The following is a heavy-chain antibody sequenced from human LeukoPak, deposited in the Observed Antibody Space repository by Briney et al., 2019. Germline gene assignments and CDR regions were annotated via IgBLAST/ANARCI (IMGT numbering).Heavy chain of an antibody. CDR1: GYTFTSYD. CDR3: ATVSTSYYDSSGYYY. Sequence: GASVKVSCKASGYTFTSYDINWVRQATGQGLEWMGWMNPNSGNTGYAQKFQGRVTMTRNTSISTAYMELSSLRSEDTAVYYCATVSTSYYDSSGYYYWGQGTLVTVSS. V-gene: IGHV1-8*01. D-gene: IGHD3-22*01. CDR2: MNPNSGNT. J-gene: IGHJ4*02.